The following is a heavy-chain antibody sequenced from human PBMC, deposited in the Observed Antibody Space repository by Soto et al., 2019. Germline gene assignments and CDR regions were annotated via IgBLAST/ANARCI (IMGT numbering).Heavy chain of an antibody. CDR2: IYYSGTT. V-gene: IGHV4-31*03. Sequence: SETLSLTCPVSGGSISSGAYYWNWIRLHPRKGLEWIGYIYYSGTTYYNPSLGSRVSISADTSKNQFSLKLNSVTVADTAVYYCARNPSHLCASTSCHAFDIWGQGTMVTVSS. CDR3: ARNPSHLCASTSCHAFDI. J-gene: IGHJ3*02. CDR1: GGSISSGAYY. D-gene: IGHD2-2*01.